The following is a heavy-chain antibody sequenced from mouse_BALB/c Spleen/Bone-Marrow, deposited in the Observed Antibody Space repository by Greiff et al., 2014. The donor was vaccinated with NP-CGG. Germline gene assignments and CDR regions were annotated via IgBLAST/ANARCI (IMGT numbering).Heavy chain of an antibody. D-gene: IGHD2-4*01. CDR2: IYPYNDVT. CDR1: GYTFTSYV. Sequence: EVKLVESGPELVKPGASVKMSCKASGYTFTSYVLHWVKRTPGQGLEWIGYIYPYNDVTKYNEKFKAKATLTSDKSSSTAYMELSSLTSEDSAVYYCAREGMSTGDYWGQGTTLTVSS. CDR3: AREGMSTGDY. J-gene: IGHJ2*01. V-gene: IGHV1-14*01.